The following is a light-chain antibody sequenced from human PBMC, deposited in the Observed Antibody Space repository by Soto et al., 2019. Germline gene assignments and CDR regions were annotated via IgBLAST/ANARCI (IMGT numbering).Light chain of an antibody. CDR1: SSDVGGYNY. J-gene: IGLJ1*01. Sequence: QSVLTRPPSASGSPGQSVTISCTGTSSDVGGYNYVSWYQQHPGKAPKLMIYEVSERPSGVPDRFSGSKSSNTASLTVSGLQAEDEADYYCSSYAGSNNFVFGTGTKVTV. CDR2: EVS. V-gene: IGLV2-8*01. CDR3: SSYAGSNNFV.